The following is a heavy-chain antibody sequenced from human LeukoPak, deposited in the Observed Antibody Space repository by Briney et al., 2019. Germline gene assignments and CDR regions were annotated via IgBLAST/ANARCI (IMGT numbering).Heavy chain of an antibody. CDR3: AAIVVVAATPDY. V-gene: IGHV3-23*01. D-gene: IGHD2-15*01. Sequence: GGSLRLSCAASGFTFSSYAMSWVRQAPGKGLEWVSAISGSGGSTYYADSVKGRFTISRDTSKNTLYLQMNSLRAEDTAVYYCAAIVVVAATPDYWGQGTLVTVSS. CDR1: GFTFSSYA. J-gene: IGHJ4*02. CDR2: ISGSGGST.